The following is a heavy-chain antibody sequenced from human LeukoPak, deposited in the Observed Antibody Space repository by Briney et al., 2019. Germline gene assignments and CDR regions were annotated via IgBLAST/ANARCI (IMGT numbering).Heavy chain of an antibody. J-gene: IGHJ5*02. CDR2: IYYSGDT. D-gene: IGHD4/OR15-4a*01. CDR3: VRGPYGASISKWFDP. V-gene: IGHV4-59*01. Sequence: SGTLSLTCTVSRGSISGYSWSWIRQSPGGGLEWIGYIYYSGDTAYNPSLRSRVTMSVDTSKNQFSLQLRSMTTADTAVYYCVRGPYGASISKWFDPWGQGTQVIVSP. CDR1: RGSISGYS.